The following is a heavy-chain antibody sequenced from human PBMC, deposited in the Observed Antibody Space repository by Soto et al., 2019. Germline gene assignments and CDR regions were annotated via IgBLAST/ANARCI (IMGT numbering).Heavy chain of an antibody. D-gene: IGHD3-3*01. CDR3: ARVSSMYDFWSGYYFSY. CDR1: GGTFSSYA. Sequence: ASVKVSCKASGGTFSSYAISWVRQAPGQGLEWMGGIIPIFGTANYGQKFQGRVTFTGDESTSTAYMELSSLRSEDTAVYYCARVSSMYDFWSGYYFSYWGQGTLVTVSS. J-gene: IGHJ4*02. CDR2: IIPIFGTA. V-gene: IGHV1-69*13.